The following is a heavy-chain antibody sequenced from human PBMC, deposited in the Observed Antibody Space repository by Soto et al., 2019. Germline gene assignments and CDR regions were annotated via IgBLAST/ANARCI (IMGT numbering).Heavy chain of an antibody. J-gene: IGHJ5*02. V-gene: IGHV4-38-2*02. Sequence: SETLSLTCTVSGYSISSGYHWAWIRQPPGKGLEWLGSVHCSGNTYYNPYLKSRLTISVDKSKNQFSLNLSSVTAADTAVYYCARQDRVVAEGRWFDPWGQGTLVTVSS. CDR3: ARQDRVVAEGRWFDP. CDR2: VHCSGNT. D-gene: IGHD2-15*01. CDR1: GYSISSGYH.